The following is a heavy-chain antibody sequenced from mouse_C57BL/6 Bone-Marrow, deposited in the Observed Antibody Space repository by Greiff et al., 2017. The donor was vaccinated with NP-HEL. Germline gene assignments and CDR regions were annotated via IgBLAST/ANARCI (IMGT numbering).Heavy chain of an antibody. CDR2: IDPANGNT. CDR1: GFNIKNSY. Sequence: VQLQQSVAELVRPGASVKLSCKASGFNIKNSYMNWVKQRPEQGLAWIGRIDPANGNTKYAPKFQGKATITAYTSSNTAYLQLSSLTSEDTTIYYCARGRVFAYWGQGTLVTVSA. V-gene: IGHV14-3*01. CDR3: ARGRVFAY. J-gene: IGHJ3*01.